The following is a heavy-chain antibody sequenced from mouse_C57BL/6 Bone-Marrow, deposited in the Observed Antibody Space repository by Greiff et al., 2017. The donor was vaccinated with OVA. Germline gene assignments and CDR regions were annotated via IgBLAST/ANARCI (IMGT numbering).Heavy chain of an antibody. CDR2: VYPGSGSI. CDR1: GYTFTEYS. Sequence: QVQLKQSGAELVKPGASVKLSCKASGYTFTEYSIHWVKQRPGQGLEWIGWVYPGSGSIKYNEKFKDKATLTADKSSSTVYMELSRLTSEDSAVYFCARHEFYGSSFYAMDYWGQGTSVTVSS. J-gene: IGHJ4*01. V-gene: IGHV1-62-2*01. CDR3: ARHEFYGSSFYAMDY. D-gene: IGHD1-1*01.